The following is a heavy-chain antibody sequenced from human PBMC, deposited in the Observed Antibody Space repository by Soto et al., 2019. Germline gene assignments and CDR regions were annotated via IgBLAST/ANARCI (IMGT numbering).Heavy chain of an antibody. V-gene: IGHV4-61*01. J-gene: IGHJ5*02. D-gene: IGHD2-15*01. CDR3: ARDKCSGGGCYYASYSRGFDP. CDR2: IYYSGST. Sequence: SETLSLTCTVSGGSVSSGSYYWSWIRQPPGKGLEWIGYIYYSGSTNYNPSLKSRVTISVDTSKNQFSLKLSSVTAADTAVYYCARDKCSGGGCYYASYSRGFDPWGQGTLVTVSS. CDR1: GGSVSSGSYY.